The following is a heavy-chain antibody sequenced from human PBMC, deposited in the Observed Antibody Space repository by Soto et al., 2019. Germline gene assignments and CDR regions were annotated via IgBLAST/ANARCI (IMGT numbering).Heavy chain of an antibody. CDR2: ITITGDTT. CDR1: GFIFTTSD. V-gene: IGHV3-23*04. D-gene: IGHD2-21*02. J-gene: IGHJ4*02. Sequence: EVQLVESEGGLVQPGGSLRLSCEASGFIFTTSDMSWVRQAPGKGLEWISSITITGDTTHYADSVKGRFTISRDNSRKTVDLEMNRRRVDDTAVYYCAKGGGGDHGYWGQGTLVAVSS. CDR3: AKGGGGDHGY.